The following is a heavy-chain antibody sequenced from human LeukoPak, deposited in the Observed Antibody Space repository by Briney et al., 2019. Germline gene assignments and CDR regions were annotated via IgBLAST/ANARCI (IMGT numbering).Heavy chain of an antibody. CDR1: GYTFTGYY. D-gene: IGHD5-12*01. CDR3: AAYRGYDPDY. CDR2: SNPNSGGT. Sequence: GASVKVSCKASGYTFTGYYMHWGRQAPGQGLEGMGWSNPNSGGTNYAQKSQGRVTMTRATSISTAYMALSRLRSADTAVYYCAAYRGYDPDYWGQGTLVTVSS. V-gene: IGHV1-2*02. J-gene: IGHJ4*02.